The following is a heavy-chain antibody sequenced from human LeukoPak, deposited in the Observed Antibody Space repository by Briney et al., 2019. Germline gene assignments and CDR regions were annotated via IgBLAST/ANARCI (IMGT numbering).Heavy chain of an antibody. D-gene: IGHD3-10*01. V-gene: IGHV3-30*02. CDR2: IRNDGSDK. J-gene: IGHJ4*02. CDR1: GFIFSTYG. Sequence: PGGSLRLSCAASGFIFSTYGMHWVRQAQGKGLEWVAFIRNDGSDKYYAVSVKGRFTISRDNSKNTLYLQMNSLRAEDTALYYCGKDRGFGQFLWGNDYWGQGTLVTVSS. CDR3: GKDRGFGQFLWGNDY.